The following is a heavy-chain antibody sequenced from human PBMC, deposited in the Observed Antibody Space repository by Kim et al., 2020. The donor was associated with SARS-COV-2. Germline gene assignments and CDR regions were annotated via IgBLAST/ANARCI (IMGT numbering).Heavy chain of an antibody. V-gene: IGHV4-39*01. D-gene: IGHD2-2*01. CDR1: GGSISSSSYY. CDR2: IYYSGST. J-gene: IGHJ4*02. CDR3: ARHRASGVVVPAAIRAPFDH. Sequence: SETLSLTCTVSGGSISSSSYYWGWIRQPPGKGLEWIGSIYYSGSTYYNPSLKSRVTISVDTSKNQFSLKLSSVTAADTAVYYCARHRASGVVVPAAIRAPFDHWGQGTLVTVSS.